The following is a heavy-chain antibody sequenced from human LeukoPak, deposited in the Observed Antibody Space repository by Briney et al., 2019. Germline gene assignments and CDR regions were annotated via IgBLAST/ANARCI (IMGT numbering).Heavy chain of an antibody. D-gene: IGHD3-9*01. J-gene: IGHJ4*02. CDR3: AKDPSFDILTGYYPDFDY. CDR1: GFTFSSYW. V-gene: IGHV3-7*03. CDR2: IKQDGSEK. Sequence: GGSLRLSCAASGFTFSSYWMSWVRQAPGKGLEWVANIKQDGSEKYYVDSVKGRFTISRDNAKNSLYLQMNSLRAEDTAVYYCAKDPSFDILTGYYPDFDYWGQGTLVTVSS.